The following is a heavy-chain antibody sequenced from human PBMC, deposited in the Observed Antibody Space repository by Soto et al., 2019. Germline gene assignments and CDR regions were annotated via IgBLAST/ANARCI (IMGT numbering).Heavy chain of an antibody. V-gene: IGHV3-23*01. D-gene: IGHD3-10*01. Sequence: PGGSLRLSCEASGFTFSSYPMSWVRQAPGKGLEWISGITGGATNTYYPDSVKGRITISRDNSKTTLYLQLNSLRAEDTAVYYCPQEAARPGTCDSWSQGTLVTVSS. CDR3: PQEAARPGTCDS. J-gene: IGHJ4*02. CDR1: GFTFSSYP. CDR2: ITGGATNT.